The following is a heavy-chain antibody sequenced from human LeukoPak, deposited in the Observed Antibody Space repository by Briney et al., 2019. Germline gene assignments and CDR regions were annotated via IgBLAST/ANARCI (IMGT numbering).Heavy chain of an antibody. D-gene: IGHD3-16*02. J-gene: IGHJ4*02. CDR2: IYYSGST. CDR3: ARHVYDYVWGSYRHPYYFDY. Sequence: SETLSLTCTVSGGSISSYYWSWIRQPPGKGLEWIGSIYYSGSTYYNPSLKSRVTISVDTSKNQFSLKLSSVTAADTAVYYCARHVYDYVWGSYRHPYYFDYWGQGTLVTVSS. V-gene: IGHV4-59*05. CDR1: GGSISSYY.